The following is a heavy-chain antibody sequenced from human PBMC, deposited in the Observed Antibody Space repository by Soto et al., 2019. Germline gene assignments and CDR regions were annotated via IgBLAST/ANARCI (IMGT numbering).Heavy chain of an antibody. Sequence: GGSLRLSCAASGFTFSSYAMHWVRQAPGKGLEWVAVISYDGSNKYYADSVKGRFTISRDNSKNTLYLQMNSLRAEDTAVYYCARDRRLKQWLGWFDPWGQGTLVTVSS. V-gene: IGHV3-30-3*01. D-gene: IGHD6-19*01. CDR1: GFTFSSYA. CDR3: ARDRRLKQWLGWFDP. CDR2: ISYDGSNK. J-gene: IGHJ5*02.